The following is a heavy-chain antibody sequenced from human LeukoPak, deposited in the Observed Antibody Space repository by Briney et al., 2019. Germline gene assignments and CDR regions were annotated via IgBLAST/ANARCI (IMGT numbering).Heavy chain of an antibody. J-gene: IGHJ4*02. D-gene: IGHD5-18*01. CDR3: AREYSYGQRDYLDY. CDR1: GFTFSSYW. Sequence: GGSLRLSCAASGFTFSSYWMSWVRQAPGKGLEWVANIKQDGSEKYYVDSVKGRFTISRDNAKNSLYLQMNSLRAEDTAVYYCAREYSYGQRDYLDYWGQGTLVTVSS. CDR2: IKQDGSEK. V-gene: IGHV3-7*01.